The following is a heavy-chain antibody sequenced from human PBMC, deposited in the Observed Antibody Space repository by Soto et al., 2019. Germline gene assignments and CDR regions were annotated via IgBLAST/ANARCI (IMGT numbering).Heavy chain of an antibody. CDR2: ISGSGGST. CDR1: GFTFSSYA. D-gene: IGHD2-21*02. V-gene: IGHV3-23*01. J-gene: IGHJ6*02. CDR3: ARSAYCGGDCYSPYYYYYGMDV. Sequence: PGGSLRLSCAASGFTFSSYAMSWVRQAPGKGLEWVSAISGSGGSTYYADSVKGRFTICRDNSKNTLYLQMNSLRAEDTAVYYCARSAYCGGDCYSPYYYYYGMDVWGQGTTVTVSS.